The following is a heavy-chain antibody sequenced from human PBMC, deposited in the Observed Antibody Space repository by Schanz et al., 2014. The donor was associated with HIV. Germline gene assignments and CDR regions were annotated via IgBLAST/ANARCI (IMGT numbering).Heavy chain of an antibody. D-gene: IGHD6-13*01. CDR3: ASDLSVYSSSSSV. CDR1: GYTFTNYF. CDR2: INPNSGDT. J-gene: IGHJ6*02. Sequence: QVQLVQSGAEVKKPGASVRVSCEASGYTFTNYFIHWVRQAPGQGLEWMGWINPNSGDTDYAQKFQGRVTMTRDTSISTAYMELSRLRSDDTAVYYCASDLSVYSSSSSVWGQGTTVTVSS. V-gene: IGHV1-2*02.